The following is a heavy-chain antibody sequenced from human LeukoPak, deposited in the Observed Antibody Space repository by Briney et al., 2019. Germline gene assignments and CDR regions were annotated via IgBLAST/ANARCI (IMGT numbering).Heavy chain of an antibody. CDR2: ISSSSIYI. CDR1: GFTFSSYS. Sequence: PGGTLRLSCAASGFTFSSYSMTWVRQAPGKGLEWVSSISSSSIYIYYADSVKGRFTISRDNAKNSLYLQMNSLRDEDTAVYYCARGGQGNWPTPFDYWGQRTLVTVSS. CDR3: ARGGQGNWPTPFDY. J-gene: IGHJ4*02. D-gene: IGHD1-1*01. V-gene: IGHV3-21*01.